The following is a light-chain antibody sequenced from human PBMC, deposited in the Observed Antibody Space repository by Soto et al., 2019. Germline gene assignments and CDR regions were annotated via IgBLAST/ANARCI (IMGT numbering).Light chain of an antibody. J-gene: IGLJ2*01. CDR2: ATS. CDR1: SSNIGSRYD. V-gene: IGLV1-40*01. Sequence: QSVLTQPPSVSGAPGQRVTISFTGGSSNIGSRYDVHWYQQIQGTAPKLLIYATSNRPSGVPDRVSGSKSGTSASLAISGLQTEDEADYYCQSYDSSLSGVVFGGGTKLTVL. CDR3: QSYDSSLSGVV.